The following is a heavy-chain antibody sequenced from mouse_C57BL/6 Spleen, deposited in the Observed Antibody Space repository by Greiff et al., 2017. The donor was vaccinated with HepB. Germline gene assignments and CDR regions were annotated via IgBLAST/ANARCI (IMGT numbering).Heavy chain of an antibody. J-gene: IGHJ4*01. CDR3: ARGDWAIDY. V-gene: IGHV1-69*02. CDR1: GYTFTSYW. Sequence: VQLQQSGAELVKPGASVKLSCKASGYTFTSYWMNWVKQRPGQGLEWIGEIYPITSYTNYNEKFKGKATLTVDKSSSTAYMELRSLTSEDSAVYFCARGDWAIDYWGQGTTVTVSS. CDR2: IYPITSYT.